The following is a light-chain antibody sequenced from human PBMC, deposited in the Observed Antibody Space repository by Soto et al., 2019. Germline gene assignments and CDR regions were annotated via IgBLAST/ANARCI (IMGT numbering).Light chain of an antibody. Sequence: DIQMTQSVSSVSASVRDRVTITCRAIQGISNYLAWYQQKPGKVPKLLIYAASTLQSGVPSRFSGSGSGTDFTLTISSLQPEDVATYYCQKYNSAPPQITFGQGTRLEIK. J-gene: IGKJ5*01. V-gene: IGKV1-27*01. CDR1: QGISNY. CDR2: AAS. CDR3: QKYNSAPPQIT.